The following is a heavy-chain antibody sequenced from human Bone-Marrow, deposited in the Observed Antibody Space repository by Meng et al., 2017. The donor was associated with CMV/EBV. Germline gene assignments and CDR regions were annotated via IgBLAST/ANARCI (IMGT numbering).Heavy chain of an antibody. CDR3: VTDIGGSETQFYYYYGMDV. J-gene: IGHJ6*02. D-gene: IGHD3-16*01. Sequence: GGSLRLSCAASGFTFDDYTMHWVRQAPGKGLEWVSLISWDGGSTYYADSVKGRFTISRDNSKNSLYLQMNSLRTEDTDLYYCVTDIGGSETQFYYYYGMDVWGQGTTVTVSS. CDR2: ISWDGGST. V-gene: IGHV3-43*01. CDR1: GFTFDDYT.